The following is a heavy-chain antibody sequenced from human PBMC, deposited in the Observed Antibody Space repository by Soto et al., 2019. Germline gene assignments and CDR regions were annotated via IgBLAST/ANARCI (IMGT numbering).Heavy chain of an antibody. Sequence: EVQLLESGGGLVQPGGSLRLSCAASGFTFSSYAMSWVRQAPGKGLEWVSAISGSGGSTYYADSVKGRFTISRDNSKNTLYLQMNSLRAEDTAVYYCAKGYYCSSTSCYSRAEYGMDVWGQGTTVIVS. D-gene: IGHD2-2*01. V-gene: IGHV3-23*01. J-gene: IGHJ6*02. CDR1: GFTFSSYA. CDR2: ISGSGGST. CDR3: AKGYYCSSTSCYSRAEYGMDV.